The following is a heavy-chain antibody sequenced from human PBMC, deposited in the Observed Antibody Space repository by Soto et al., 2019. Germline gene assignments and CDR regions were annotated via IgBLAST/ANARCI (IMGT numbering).Heavy chain of an antibody. Sequence: PGGSLRLACEASGFTFNTYSMHWVRHPPGKGLEWLAAIWYDGTQKYYADSVKGRFIISRDNSKKTLYLEMNSLRAEDTAVYYCARAGGTTVTGLWHFDSWGQGTLVTVSS. CDR2: IWYDGTQK. CDR1: GFTFNTYS. CDR3: ARAGGTTVTGLWHFDS. D-gene: IGHD4-17*01. J-gene: IGHJ4*02. V-gene: IGHV3-33*01.